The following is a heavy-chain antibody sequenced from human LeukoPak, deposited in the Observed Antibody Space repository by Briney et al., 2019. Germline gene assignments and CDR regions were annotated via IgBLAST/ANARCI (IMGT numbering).Heavy chain of an antibody. CDR1: GFTFSSYS. V-gene: IGHV3-48*04. J-gene: IGHJ5*02. CDR3: ARSGATMVRGVIIDWFDP. CDR2: ISSSGSTI. D-gene: IGHD3-10*01. Sequence: HTGGSLRLSCAASGFTFSSYSMNWVRQAPGKGLEWVSYISSSGSTIYYADSVKGRFTISRDNAKNSLYLQMNSLRAEDTAVYYCARSGATMVRGVIIDWFDPWGQGTLVTVSS.